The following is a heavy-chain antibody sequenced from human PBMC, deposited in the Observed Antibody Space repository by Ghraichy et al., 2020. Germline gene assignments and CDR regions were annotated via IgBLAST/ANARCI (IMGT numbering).Heavy chain of an antibody. V-gene: IGHV4-39*01. CDR3: ARQGASSGYAYDAFDI. Sequence: SETLSLTCTVSGGSISSSSYYWGWIRQPPGKGLEWIGSIYYSGSTYYNPSLKSRVTISVDTSKNQFSLKLSSVTAADTAVYYCARQGASSGYAYDAFDIWGQGTMVTVSS. J-gene: IGHJ3*02. D-gene: IGHD3-22*01. CDR2: IYYSGST. CDR1: GGSISSSSYY.